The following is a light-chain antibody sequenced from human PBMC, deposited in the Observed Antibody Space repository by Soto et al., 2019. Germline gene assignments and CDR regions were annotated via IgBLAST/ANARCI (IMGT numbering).Light chain of an antibody. CDR3: SSYTSSNPHVV. J-gene: IGLJ2*01. Sequence: QSVLTQPASVSGSPGQSITISCTGSSSDVGDYDYVCWYQRHPGRAPKLMIYEVTNRPSGISNRFSGSKSGNTASLTISGLQAEDEADYYCSSYTSSNPHVVFGGGTKVTVL. CDR1: SSDVGDYDY. CDR2: EVT. V-gene: IGLV2-14*01.